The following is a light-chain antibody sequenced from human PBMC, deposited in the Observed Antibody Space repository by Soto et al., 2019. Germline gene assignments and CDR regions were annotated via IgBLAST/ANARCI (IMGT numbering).Light chain of an antibody. CDR3: QQYSSSLWT. CDR1: QSVSGRY. V-gene: IGKV3-20*01. CDR2: DTS. J-gene: IGKJ1*01. Sequence: VLTQSPGTLSLSPGESATLSCRVSQSVSGRYIAWHQQKPAQAPRLLISDTSNRATGIPDRFSGSGSGTDFTLTISRLEPEDFTVYYCQQYSSSLWTFGQGTTVEIK.